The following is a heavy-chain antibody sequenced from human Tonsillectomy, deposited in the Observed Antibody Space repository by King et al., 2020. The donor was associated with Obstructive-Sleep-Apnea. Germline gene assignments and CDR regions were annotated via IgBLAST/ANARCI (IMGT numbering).Heavy chain of an antibody. V-gene: IGHV3-30*18. CDR1: GFTFSSYG. J-gene: IGHJ4*02. CDR3: AKDPCGGDCYSGPFDY. D-gene: IGHD2-21*02. Sequence: VQLVESGGGVVQPGRSLRLSCAASGFTFSSYGMHWVRQAPGKGLEWVAVISYDGSNKYYADSVKGRFTISRDNSKNTLYLQMNSLRAEDTAVYYRAKDPCGGDCYSGPFDYWGQGTLVTVSS. CDR2: ISYDGSNK.